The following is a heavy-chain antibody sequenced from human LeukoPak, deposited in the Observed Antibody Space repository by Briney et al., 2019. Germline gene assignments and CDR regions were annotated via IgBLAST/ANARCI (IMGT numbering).Heavy chain of an antibody. CDR2: INPSGGST. CDR1: GYTFTSYY. D-gene: IGHD3-22*01. Sequence: ASVKVSCKASGYTFTSYYMHWVRQAPGQGLEWMGIINPSGGSTSYAQKFQGRVTMTRDTSTSTVYMELSSLRSEDTAVYYCARENLGPMASRSSGYDDYWGQGTLVTVSS. V-gene: IGHV1-46*01. J-gene: IGHJ4*02. CDR3: ARENLGPMASRSSGYDDY.